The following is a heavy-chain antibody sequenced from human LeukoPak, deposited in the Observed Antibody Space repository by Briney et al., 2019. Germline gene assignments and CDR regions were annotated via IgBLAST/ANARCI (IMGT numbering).Heavy chain of an antibody. CDR1: GFSFSTYS. J-gene: IGHJ5*02. D-gene: IGHD2-8*01. CDR3: AKDVRRCNGGCT. CDR2: ISASGGDT. V-gene: IGHV3-23*01. Sequence: GGSLRLSCAASGFSFSTYSFSWVRQAPGKGLEWVSGISASGGDTFYADSVKGRFTITRGNSKNTLSLQMNSLRVEDTAIYYCAKDVRRCNGGCTWGQGTPVTVSS.